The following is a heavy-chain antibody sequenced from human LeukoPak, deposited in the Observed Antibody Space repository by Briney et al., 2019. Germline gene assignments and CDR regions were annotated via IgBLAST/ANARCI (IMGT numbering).Heavy chain of an antibody. D-gene: IGHD3-9*01. Sequence: GGSLRLSCAASGFTFGRYGMHWVRQAPGKGLEWVAFIRYDGSNKYYADSVKGRFTISRDNSKNTLYLQMNSLRAEDTAVYYGVRGLRYFDWLLEYWGQGTLVTVSS. J-gene: IGHJ4*02. V-gene: IGHV3-30*02. CDR1: GFTFGRYG. CDR3: VRGLRYFDWLLEY. CDR2: IRYDGSNK.